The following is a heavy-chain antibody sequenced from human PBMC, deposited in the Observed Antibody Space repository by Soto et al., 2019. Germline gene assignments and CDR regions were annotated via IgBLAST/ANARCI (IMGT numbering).Heavy chain of an antibody. J-gene: IGHJ5*01. CDR3: AKDWGSSGWFNWFDS. CDR2: ISHDGFSQ. Sequence: ESGGGVVQPGTSLSLSCVVSGFTLSNTGVHWVRQAPGKGLEWVAMISHDGFSQHYVDSVRGRFTISRDNSKNTLYLQMDSLRPEDTSVYYCAKDWGSSGWFNWFDSWGQGTLVIVSS. D-gene: IGHD6-13*01. CDR1: GFTLSNTG. V-gene: IGHV3-30*18.